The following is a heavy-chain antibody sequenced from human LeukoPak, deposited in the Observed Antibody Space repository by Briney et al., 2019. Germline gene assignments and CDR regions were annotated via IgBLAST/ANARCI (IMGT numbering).Heavy chain of an antibody. CDR3: ARVHYYDSSGYYA. CDR1: GFTFNNYW. J-gene: IGHJ5*02. CDR2: IDSDGSAI. V-gene: IGHV3-74*01. D-gene: IGHD3-22*01. Sequence: GGSLRLSCAASGFTFNNYWMHWVRQAPGKGLVWVSRIDSDGSAITYADSVKGRFTISRDNAKNSLYLQMNSLRAEDTAVYYCARVHYYDSSGYYAWGQGTLVTVSS.